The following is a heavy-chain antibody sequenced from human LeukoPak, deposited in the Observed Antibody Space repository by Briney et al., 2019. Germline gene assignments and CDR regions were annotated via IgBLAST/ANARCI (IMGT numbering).Heavy chain of an antibody. CDR2: IEPDGSSK. V-gene: IGHV3-7*01. CDR3: MTSWVRQPRDV. J-gene: IGHJ4*02. Sequence: AGGSLRLSCAASGFSFSDYWMRWVRQAPGKGLEWVADIEPDGSSKTYVDSVKGRFTISRDNAQQSLYLQMDTLTAEDTAVYYCMTSWVRQPRDVWGQGILVTVSS. D-gene: IGHD3-10*01. CDR1: GFSFSDYW.